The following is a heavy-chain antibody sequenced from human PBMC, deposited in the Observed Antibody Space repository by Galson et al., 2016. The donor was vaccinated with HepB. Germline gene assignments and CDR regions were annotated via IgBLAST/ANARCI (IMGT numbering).Heavy chain of an antibody. Sequence: SLRLSCAASGFTFSNAWMTWVRQAPGKGLEWLGQIKRRTDGGTADFSPPVKGRFTISRDDSKSTLYLLMNSLQTEDTAVYYCTTDFYCSRSSFYESCWGQGTLVTVSS. CDR2: IKRRTDGGTA. V-gene: IGHV3-15*01. CDR1: GFTFSNAW. J-gene: IGHJ4*02. CDR3: TTDFYCSRSSFYESC. D-gene: IGHD2-2*01.